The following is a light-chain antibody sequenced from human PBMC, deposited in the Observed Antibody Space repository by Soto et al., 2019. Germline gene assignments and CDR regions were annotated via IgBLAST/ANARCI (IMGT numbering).Light chain of an antibody. CDR2: DAS. J-gene: IGKJ1*01. CDR1: QSISSW. V-gene: IGKV1-5*01. Sequence: DIQMTQSPSTLSASVGERVTITCRASQSISSWLAWYQQKPGKAPKLLIYDASYLERGVPSRFSGSGSGTEFTLTISSLQADDLATYYCQQYNSFWTFGQGTKVEI. CDR3: QQYNSFWT.